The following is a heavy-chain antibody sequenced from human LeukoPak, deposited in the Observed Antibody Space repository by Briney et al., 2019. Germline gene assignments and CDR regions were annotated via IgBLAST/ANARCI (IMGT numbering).Heavy chain of an antibody. V-gene: IGHV7-4-1*02. J-gene: IGHJ4*02. CDR3: ARVESSSWSRCDY. Sequence: GASVKVSFKTSGYTFTRYEINWVRQAPGQGLEWMGWINTNTGSPTYAQGFTGRFVFSLDTSVSTAYLQISSLKAEDTAFYYCARVESSSWSRCDYWGQGTLVTVSS. CDR1: GYTFTRYE. CDR2: INTNTGSP. D-gene: IGHD6-13*01.